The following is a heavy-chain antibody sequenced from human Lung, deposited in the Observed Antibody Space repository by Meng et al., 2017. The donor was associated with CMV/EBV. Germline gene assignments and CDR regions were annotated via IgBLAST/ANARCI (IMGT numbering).Heavy chain of an antibody. CDR1: GGSINRRNW. CDR2: IYHNGST. V-gene: IGHV4-4*02. J-gene: IGHJ4*02. CDR3: ASFPPPGEQWLASVY. Sequence: VVVWESGPTYAKASVTLSFTCSVSGGSINRRNWCSLVRHPPGEGLEWIGDIYHNGSTYYNPSLKCRVTISVDKAKNQFSLKLSSVTAADTAVYYCASFPPPGEQWLASVYWGQGTLVTVSS. D-gene: IGHD6-19*01.